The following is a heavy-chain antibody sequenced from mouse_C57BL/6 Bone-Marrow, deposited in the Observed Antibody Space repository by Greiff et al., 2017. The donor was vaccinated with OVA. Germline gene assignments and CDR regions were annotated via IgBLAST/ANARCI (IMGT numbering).Heavy chain of an antibody. J-gene: IGHJ3*01. CDR2: ISYDGSN. CDR3: ASRTWFAY. Sequence: EVKLMESGPGLVKPSQSLSLTCSVTGYSITSGYYWNWIRQFPGNKLEWMGYISYDGSNNYNPSLKNRISITRDTSKNQFFLKLNSVTTEDTATYYCASRTWFAYWGQGTLVTVSA. V-gene: IGHV3-6*01. CDR1: GYSITSGYY.